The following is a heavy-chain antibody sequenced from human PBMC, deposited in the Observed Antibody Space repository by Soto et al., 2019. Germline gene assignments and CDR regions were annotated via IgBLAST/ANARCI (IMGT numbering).Heavy chain of an antibody. D-gene: IGHD3-3*01. V-gene: IGHV4-39*01. CDR3: ASITIFGVVITTRTTPLKNFDY. CDR1: GGSISSSSYY. CDR2: IYYSGST. Sequence: ETLSLTCTVSGGSISSSSYYWGWIRQPPGKGLEWIGSIYYSGSTYYNPSLKSRVTISVDTSKNQFSLKLSSVTAADTAVYYCASITIFGVVITTRTTPLKNFDYWGQGTLVTVSS. J-gene: IGHJ4*02.